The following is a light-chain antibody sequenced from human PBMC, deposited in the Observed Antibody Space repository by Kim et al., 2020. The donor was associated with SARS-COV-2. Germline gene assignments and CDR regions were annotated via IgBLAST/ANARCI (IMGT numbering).Light chain of an antibody. V-gene: IGLV3-19*01. Sequence: SSELTQDPAMSVALGHTVRITCQGDSLRVYYASWYQQKPGQAPVLVIFGKNSRPSGIPDRFSGSSSGNTASLTITGSQAEDEADYYCNSRDSSGNLVVFGGGTQLTVL. J-gene: IGLJ2*01. CDR3: NSRDSSGNLVV. CDR1: SLRVYY. CDR2: GKN.